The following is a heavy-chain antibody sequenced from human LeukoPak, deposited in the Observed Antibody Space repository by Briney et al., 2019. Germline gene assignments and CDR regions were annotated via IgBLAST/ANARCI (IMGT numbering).Heavy chain of an antibody. CDR3: ARRSNWFDP. J-gene: IGHJ5*02. CDR1: GFTFSNAW. V-gene: IGHV3-11*01. CDR2: ISSSGSTI. Sequence: GGSLRLSCAASGFTFSNAWMSWVRQAPVKGLEWVSYISSSGSTIYYADSVKGRFTISRDNAKNSLYLQMNSLRAEDTAVYYCARRSNWFDPWGQGTLVTVSS.